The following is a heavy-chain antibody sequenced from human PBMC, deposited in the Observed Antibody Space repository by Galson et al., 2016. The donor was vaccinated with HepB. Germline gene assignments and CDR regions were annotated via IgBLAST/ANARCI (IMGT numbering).Heavy chain of an antibody. V-gene: IGHV3-33*06. D-gene: IGHD2-2*01. J-gene: IGHJ6*03. CDR1: GFTFSSRG. CDR2: IWPDGSDE. CDR3: TKEEAYCSSSRCRYYMDV. Sequence: SLRLSCAASGFTFSSRGMHWVRQAPGKGLEWVAVIWPDGSDEKYGDSVQGRFRISRDNSKNTLYLQMNSLRAEDTAVYYCTKEEAYCSSSRCRYYMDVWGRGTTVTVSS.